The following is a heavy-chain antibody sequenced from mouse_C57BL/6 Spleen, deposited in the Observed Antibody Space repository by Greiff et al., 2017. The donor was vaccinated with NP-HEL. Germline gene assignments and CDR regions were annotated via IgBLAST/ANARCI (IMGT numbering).Heavy chain of an antibody. V-gene: IGHV5-4*01. CDR3: ARDPMGGNYAMDY. Sequence: EVQGVESGGGLVKPGGSLKLSCAASGFTFSSYAMSWVRQTPEKRLEWVATISDGGSYTYYPDNVKGRFTISRDNAKNNLYLQMSHLKSEDTAMYYCARDPMGGNYAMDYWGQGTSVTVSS. CDR1: GFTFSSYA. CDR2: ISDGGSYT. J-gene: IGHJ4*01.